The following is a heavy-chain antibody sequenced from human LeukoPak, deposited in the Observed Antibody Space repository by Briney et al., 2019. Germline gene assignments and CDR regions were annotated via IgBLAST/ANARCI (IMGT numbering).Heavy chain of an antibody. CDR2: INHSGGT. Sequence: SETLSLTCAVYGGSFSDYYWSWIRQPPGKGLEWIGEINHSGGTNYNPSLKSRVTISVDTSKNQFSLKLSSVTAADTAVYYCARDSTRGYPRDWGQGTLVTVSS. CDR1: GGSFSDYY. J-gene: IGHJ4*02. CDR3: ARDSTRGYPRD. V-gene: IGHV4-34*01. D-gene: IGHD1-1*01.